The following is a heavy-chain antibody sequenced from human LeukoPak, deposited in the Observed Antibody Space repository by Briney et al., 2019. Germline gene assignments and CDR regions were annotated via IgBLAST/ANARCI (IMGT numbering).Heavy chain of an antibody. V-gene: IGHV3-21*01. J-gene: IGHJ3*02. CDR1: GFTFSSYS. Sequence: GGSLRLSCAASGFTFSSYSMNWDRQAPGKGLEWVSSISSSSSYIYYADSVKGRFTISRDNAKNSLYLQMNSLRAEDTAVYYCARDTGGAVADASAFDIWGQGTMVTVSS. CDR3: ARDTGGAVADASAFDI. CDR2: ISSSSSYI. D-gene: IGHD6-19*01.